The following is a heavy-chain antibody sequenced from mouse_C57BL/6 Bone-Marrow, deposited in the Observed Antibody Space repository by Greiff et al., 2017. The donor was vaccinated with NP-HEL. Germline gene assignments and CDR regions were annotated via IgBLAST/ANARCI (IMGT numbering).Heavy chain of an antibody. CDR3: TRAIGSKSAMDY. Sequence: EVQLVESGEGLVKPGGSLKLSCAASGFTFSSYAMSWVRQTPEKRLEWVAYISSGGDYIYYADTVKGRFTISRDNARNTLYLQMSSLKSEDTAMYYCTRAIGSKSAMDYWGQGTSVTVSS. CDR1: GFTFSSYA. D-gene: IGHD1-1*01. J-gene: IGHJ4*01. CDR2: ISSGGDYI. V-gene: IGHV5-9-1*02.